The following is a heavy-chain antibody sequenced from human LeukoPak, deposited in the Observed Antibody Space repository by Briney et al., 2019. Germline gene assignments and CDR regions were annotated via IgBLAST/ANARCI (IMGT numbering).Heavy chain of an antibody. D-gene: IGHD5-24*01. V-gene: IGHV4-31*03. CDR2: IYHSGNT. CDR3: ARVAGRWLPARYFDY. J-gene: IGHJ4*02. CDR1: GGSISSGGYY. Sequence: SETLSLTCTVSGGSISSGGYYWSWIRQLPGKGLEWIGYIYHSGNTVYKPSLRSRVTMSVDTSKNQFSLKLSSVTAADTAVYYCARVAGRWLPARYFDYWGQGTLVTVSS.